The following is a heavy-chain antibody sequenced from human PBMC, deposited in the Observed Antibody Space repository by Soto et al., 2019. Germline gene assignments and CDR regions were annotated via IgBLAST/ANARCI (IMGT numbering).Heavy chain of an antibody. J-gene: IGHJ4*02. CDR1: GGSISSSSYY. CDR2: ISYSGST. Sequence: PSETLSLTCTVSGGSISSSSYYWGWIRPPPGNGLEWIGCISYSGSTYYNPSLKSRVTISVDTSANQFSLGVRSVTAADTAVYYCARIRGLGEVSPYFDHWGQGALVTVSS. V-gene: IGHV4-39*07. CDR3: ARIRGLGEVSPYFDH. D-gene: IGHD3-16*01.